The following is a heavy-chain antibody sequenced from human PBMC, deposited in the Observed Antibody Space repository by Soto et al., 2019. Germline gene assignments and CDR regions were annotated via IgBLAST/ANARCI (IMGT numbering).Heavy chain of an antibody. CDR1: GYSFTSYW. J-gene: IGHJ6*02. Sequence: GESLKISCKGSGYSFTSYWIGWVRQMPGKGLEWMGIIYPGDSDTRYSPSFQGQVTISADRSISTAYLQWSSLKASDTAMYYCARRVSVGFDGMDVWGQGTTVTVSS. V-gene: IGHV5-51*01. CDR2: IYPGDSDT. D-gene: IGHD3-10*01. CDR3: ARRVSVGFDGMDV.